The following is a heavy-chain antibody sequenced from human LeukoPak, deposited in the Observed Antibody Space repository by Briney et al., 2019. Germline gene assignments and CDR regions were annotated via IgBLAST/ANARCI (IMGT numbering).Heavy chain of an antibody. J-gene: IGHJ4*02. V-gene: IGHV4-59*01. CDR3: ARWHSHGRYFDY. D-gene: IGHD1-26*01. Sequence: SETLSLTCTVSGGSMKSYCWNWIRQPPGKGLEWIGYFCDSGNTDYKPSLKSRVTMSVDTSKNQLSLKLTSATAADTAVYYCARWHSHGRYFDYWGQGALVTVSS. CDR1: GGSMKSYC. CDR2: FCDSGNT.